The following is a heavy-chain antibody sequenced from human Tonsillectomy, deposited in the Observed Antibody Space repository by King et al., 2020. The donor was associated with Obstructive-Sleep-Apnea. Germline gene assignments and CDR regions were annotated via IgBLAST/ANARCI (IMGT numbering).Heavy chain of an antibody. J-gene: IGHJ5*02. CDR2: IWYDGSNK. V-gene: IGHV3-33*01. CDR3: APTLVAGTYYYDSSGSGTLPP. Sequence: VQLVESGGGVVQPGRSLRLSCAASGFTFSSYGMHWVRQAPGKGLEWVAVIWYDGSNKYYADSVKGRFTISRDNSKNTLYLQMNSLRAEDTAVYYFAPTLVAGTYYYDSSGSGTLPPWGQGTLVTVSS. CDR1: GFTFSSYG. D-gene: IGHD3-22*01.